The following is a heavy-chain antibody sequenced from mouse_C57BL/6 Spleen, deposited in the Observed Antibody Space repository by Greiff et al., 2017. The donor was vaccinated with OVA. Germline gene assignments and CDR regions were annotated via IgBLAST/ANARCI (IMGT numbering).Heavy chain of an antibody. CDR1: GYTFTSYW. Sequence: VQLQQPGAELVRPGTSVKLSCKASGYTFTSYWMHWVKQRPGQGLEWIGVIDPSDSYTNYNQKFKGKATLTVDTSSSTAYMQLSSLTSEDSAVYYCASPHYGNYGFAYWGQGTLVTVSA. V-gene: IGHV1-59*01. D-gene: IGHD2-1*01. J-gene: IGHJ3*01. CDR3: ASPHYGNYGFAY. CDR2: IDPSDSYT.